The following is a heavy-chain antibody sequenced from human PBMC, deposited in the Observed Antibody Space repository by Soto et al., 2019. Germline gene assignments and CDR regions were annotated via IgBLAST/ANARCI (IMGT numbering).Heavy chain of an antibody. D-gene: IGHD3-22*01. CDR1: GGTFSSYA. CDR3: ASGEFGITMIVVVRGEPRTIKRWAFDI. V-gene: IGHV1-69*13. Sequence: SVKVSCKASGGTFSSYAISWVRQAPGQGLGWMGGIIPIFGTANYAQKFQGRVTITADESTSTAYMELSSLRSEDTAVYYCASGEFGITMIVVVRGEPRTIKRWAFDIWGQGTMVTVSS. J-gene: IGHJ3*02. CDR2: IIPIFGTA.